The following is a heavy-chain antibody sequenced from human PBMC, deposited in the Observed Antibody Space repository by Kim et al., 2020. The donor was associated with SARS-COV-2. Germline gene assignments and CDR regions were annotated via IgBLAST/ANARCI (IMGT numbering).Heavy chain of an antibody. CDR1: GYTFTGYY. CDR3: ARGLDFVKGGYYGMDV. D-gene: IGHD3-3*01. J-gene: IGHJ6*02. CDR2: INPNSGGT. V-gene: IGHV1-2*02. Sequence: ASVKVSCKASGYTFTGYYMHWVRQAPGQGLEWMGWINPNSGGTNYAQKFQGRVTMTRDTSISTAYMELSRLRSDDTAVYYCARGLDFVKGGYYGMDVWGQGTTVTLSS.